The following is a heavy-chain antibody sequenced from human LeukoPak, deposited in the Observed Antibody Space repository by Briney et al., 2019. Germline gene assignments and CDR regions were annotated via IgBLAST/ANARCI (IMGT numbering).Heavy chain of an antibody. D-gene: IGHD4-17*01. CDR3: AKSDVLGTVTTGLLDY. CDR1: GFTFSSYG. J-gene: IGHJ4*02. Sequence: PGGSLRLSCAASGFTFSSYGMHWVRQAPGKGLEWVAVISYDGSNKYYADSVKGRFTISRDNSKNTLYLQMNSLRAEDTAVYYCAKSDVLGTVTTGLLDYWGQGTLVTVSS. V-gene: IGHV3-30*18. CDR2: ISYDGSNK.